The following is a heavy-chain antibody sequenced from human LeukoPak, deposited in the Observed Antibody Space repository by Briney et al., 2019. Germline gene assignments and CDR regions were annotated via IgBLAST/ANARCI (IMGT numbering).Heavy chain of an antibody. CDR1: ALTFSTYS. V-gene: IGHV3-23*01. CDR3: AKVVAPDSGWDLDY. D-gene: IGHD6-19*01. J-gene: IGHJ4*02. CDR2: IYNSGAKI. Sequence: GGSLRLSCAVSALTFSTYSMTWVRQGPGKGLEWVSSIYNSGAKIFYADSVKGRFTISRDNSKNMLYLQMNSLRVEDTAVYYCAKVVAPDSGWDLDYWGQGTLVTVSS.